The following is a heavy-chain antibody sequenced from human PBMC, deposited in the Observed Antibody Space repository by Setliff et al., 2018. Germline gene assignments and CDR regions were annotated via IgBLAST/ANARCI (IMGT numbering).Heavy chain of an antibody. J-gene: IGHJ4*02. V-gene: IGHV4-4*02. CDR1: GGSISYNNW. CDR2: IYHTEST. D-gene: IGHD3-3*01. Sequence: SETLSLTCTVSGGSISYNNWWTWVRQPPGKGLEWIGEIYHTESTNYNPSLKSRVTISLDKSKNQFSLELSSVTAADTAVYYCARDDTYDFWGGHGHLDSRGQGILVTVSS. CDR3: ARDDTYDFWGGHGHLDS.